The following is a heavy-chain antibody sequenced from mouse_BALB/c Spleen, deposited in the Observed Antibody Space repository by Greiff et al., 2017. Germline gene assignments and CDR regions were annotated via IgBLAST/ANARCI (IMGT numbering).Heavy chain of an antibody. CDR1: GFAFSSYD. D-gene: IGHD1-2*01. CDR2: ISSGGGST. CDR3: ARILRLQAWFAY. Sequence: EVKLMESGGGLVKPGGSLKLSCAASGFAFSSYDMSWVRQTPEKRLEWVAYISSGGGSTYYPDTVKGRFTISRDNAKNTLYLQMSSLKSEDTAMYYCARILRLQAWFAYWGQGTLVTVSA. V-gene: IGHV5-12-1*01. J-gene: IGHJ3*01.